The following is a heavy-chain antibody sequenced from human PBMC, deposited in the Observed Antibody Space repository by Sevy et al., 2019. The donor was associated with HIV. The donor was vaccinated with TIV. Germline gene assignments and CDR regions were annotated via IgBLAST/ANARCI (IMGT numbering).Heavy chain of an antibody. J-gene: IGHJ4*02. CDR1: GGTFSSYI. CDR3: ARWSISIDY. V-gene: IGHV1-69*13. Sequence: ASVKVSCKASGGTFSSYIVSWVRQAPGQGLEWMGGITPVLGTTNYAHKFQGRVTITADESTSTVYMEMSGLKSEDTAVYYCARWSISIDYWGQGTLVTVSS. CDR2: ITPVLGTT.